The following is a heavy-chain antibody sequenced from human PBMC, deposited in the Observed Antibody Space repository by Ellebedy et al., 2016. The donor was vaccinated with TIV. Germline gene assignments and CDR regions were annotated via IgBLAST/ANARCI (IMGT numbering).Heavy chain of an antibody. D-gene: IGHD4-17*01. CDR3: SRHTDYALDY. J-gene: IGHJ4*02. CDR2: SRKKVNGYST. V-gene: IGHV3-72*01. Sequence: PGGSLRLSCAASGFIFSDHYMDWVRQALGKGLEWVGRSRKKVNGYSTEYAASVKGRFTISRDDSTNSLYLQMNSLRAEDTAVYYCSRHTDYALDYWGQGALVTVSS. CDR1: GFIFSDHY.